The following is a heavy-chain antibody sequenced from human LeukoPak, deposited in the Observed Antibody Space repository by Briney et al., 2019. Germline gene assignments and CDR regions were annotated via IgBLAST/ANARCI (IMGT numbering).Heavy chain of an antibody. V-gene: IGHV1-2*04. D-gene: IGHD3-10*01. CDR1: GYTFTGYY. Sequence: EASVKVSCKASGYTFTGYYMHWVRQAPGQGLEWMGWINPNSGGTNYAQKFQGWVTMTRDTSISTAYMELSSLRSEDTAVYYCATEFAWFGEFVTSRPYPSWGQGTLVTVSS. J-gene: IGHJ5*02. CDR2: INPNSGGT. CDR3: ATEFAWFGEFVTSRPYPS.